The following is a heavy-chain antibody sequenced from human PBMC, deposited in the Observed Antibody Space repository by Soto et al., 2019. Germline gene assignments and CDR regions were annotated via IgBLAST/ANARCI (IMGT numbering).Heavy chain of an antibody. V-gene: IGHV1-58*02. CDR2: IVVVSGST. J-gene: IGHJ2*01. D-gene: IGHD1-26*01. Sequence: SVKVSCKASGFDFGSFGIQFLRQTRGRGLEWIGWIVVVSGSTNYARHFQGRVAISRDMSSSTAYLDLSDLKSDDTAVYFCSADHPHMAMGWPVWGR. CDR3: SADHPHMAMGWPV. CDR1: GFDFGSFG.